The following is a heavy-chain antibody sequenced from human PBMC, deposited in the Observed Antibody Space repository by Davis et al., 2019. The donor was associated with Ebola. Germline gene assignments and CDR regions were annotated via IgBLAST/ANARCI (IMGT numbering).Heavy chain of an antibody. CDR2: INPNSCDT. D-gene: IGHD2-15*01. J-gene: IGHJ4*02. V-gene: IGHV1-2*04. CDR1: LYTLPGYF. CDR3: ARDRVCSGATCYAYFDF. Sequence: SVTVSCLASLYTLPGYFIHWLRPAPGQGLEWLGWINPNSCDTKYSQKFQGWVTMTRDTPISTAYMELNRLTSDDTAVYYCARDRVCSGATCYAYFDFWGQGTLVTVSS.